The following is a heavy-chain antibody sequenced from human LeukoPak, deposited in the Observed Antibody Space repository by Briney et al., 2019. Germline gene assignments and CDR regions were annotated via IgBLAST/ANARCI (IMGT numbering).Heavy chain of an antibody. D-gene: IGHD1-7*01. Sequence: SETLSLTCTVSGGSISSYYWSWIRQPPGKGLGWIGYIYYSGSTNYNPSLKSRVTISVDTSKNQFSLKLSSVTAADTAVYYCARHKTRVGYFDLWGRGTLVTVSS. CDR2: IYYSGST. J-gene: IGHJ2*01. V-gene: IGHV4-59*08. CDR1: GGSISSYY. CDR3: ARHKTRVGYFDL.